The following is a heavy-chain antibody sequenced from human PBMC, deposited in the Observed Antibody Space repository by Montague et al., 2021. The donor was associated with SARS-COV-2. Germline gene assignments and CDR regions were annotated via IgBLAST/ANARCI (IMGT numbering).Heavy chain of an antibody. CDR1: GGSFSGYY. CDR3: TREGYQVLWSDYYYYGMDV. Sequence: ETLSLTCAVSGGSFSGYYWSWIRQPPGKGLEWIGEINHSGSTNYNPSLKSRVTISVDTSKNQFSLKLSSVTAADTAVYYCTREGYQVLWSDYYYYGMDVWGQGTTVTVSS. J-gene: IGHJ6*02. V-gene: IGHV4-34*01. CDR2: INHSGST. D-gene: IGHD2-2*01.